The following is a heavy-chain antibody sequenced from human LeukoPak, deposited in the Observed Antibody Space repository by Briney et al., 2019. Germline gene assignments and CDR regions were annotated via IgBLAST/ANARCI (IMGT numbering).Heavy chain of an antibody. V-gene: IGHV3-74*03. D-gene: IGHD5-12*01. CDR2: INSDGSSI. CDR3: AREGRVSGYDFDC. CDR1: GFTFSSYW. Sequence: PGGSLRLSCAASGFTFSSYWMHWVRQAPGKGLVWVSRINSDGSSITYADSVKGRFTISRDNAQNTLYLQMNSLRVEDTAVYYCAREGRVSGYDFDCWGQGTLVTVSS. J-gene: IGHJ4*02.